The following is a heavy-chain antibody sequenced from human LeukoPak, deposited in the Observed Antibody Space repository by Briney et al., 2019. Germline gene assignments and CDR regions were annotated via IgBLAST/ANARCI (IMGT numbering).Heavy chain of an antibody. V-gene: IGHV3-66*01. CDR3: ALRFPPFPSTSDNY. CDR1: GFTVSTNY. CDR2: IYSGGST. D-gene: IGHD2-2*01. J-gene: IGHJ4*02. Sequence: GGSLRLSCAASGFTVSTNYMSWVRQAPGKGPEWVSVIYSGGSTYYADSVKGRFTISRDNSKNTLYLQMNSLRAEDTAVYYCALRFPPFPSTSDNYWGQGTLVTVSS.